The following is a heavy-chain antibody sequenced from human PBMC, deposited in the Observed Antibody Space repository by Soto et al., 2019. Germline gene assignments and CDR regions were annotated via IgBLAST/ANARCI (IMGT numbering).Heavy chain of an antibody. Sequence: QVQLVESGGGLVKPGGSLRLSCAASGFTFSDYYMSWIRQAPGKGLEWVSYISSSSYTNYADSVKGRFTISRDNAKNSLYLQMNSLRAEDTAVYYCARDPPQPPGGGGGMDVWGQGTTVTVSS. CDR2: ISSSSYT. D-gene: IGHD2-15*01. CDR1: GFTFSDYY. J-gene: IGHJ6*02. V-gene: IGHV3-11*06. CDR3: ARDPPQPPGGGGGMDV.